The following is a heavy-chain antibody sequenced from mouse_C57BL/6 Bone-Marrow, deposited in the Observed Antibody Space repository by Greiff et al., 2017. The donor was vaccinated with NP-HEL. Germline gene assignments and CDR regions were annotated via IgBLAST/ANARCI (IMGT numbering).Heavy chain of an antibody. CDR1: GFTFSDYY. J-gene: IGHJ3*01. D-gene: IGHD1-1*01. CDR2: ISNGGGST. CDR3: ARHRYYYGSSPWFAY. V-gene: IGHV5-12*01. Sequence: EVMLVESGGGLVQPGGSVKLSCAASGFTFSDYYMYWVRQTPEKRLEWVAYISNGGGSTYYPDTVKGRFTISRDNAKNTLYLQMSRLKSEDTAMYYCARHRYYYGSSPWFAYWGQGTLVTVSA.